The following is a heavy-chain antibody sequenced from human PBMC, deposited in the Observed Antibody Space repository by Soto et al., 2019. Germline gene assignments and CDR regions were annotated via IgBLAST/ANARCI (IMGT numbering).Heavy chain of an antibody. CDR2: IYHSGST. D-gene: IGHD3-16*01. CDR1: GASLSDFY. V-gene: IGHV4-59*08. Sequence: QVHLQESGPGLVKPSETLSLTCTVSGASLSDFYWSWVRQPPGKGLEWIGYIYHSGSTKYNPSLKSRITMLIDTSKKQMSLNMTSVTAADTAVYYCARHGVSNWFDTWGQGILVTVSS. J-gene: IGHJ5*02. CDR3: ARHGVSNWFDT.